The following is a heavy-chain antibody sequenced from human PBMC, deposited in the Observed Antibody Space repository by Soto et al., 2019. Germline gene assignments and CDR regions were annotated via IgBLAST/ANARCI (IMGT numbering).Heavy chain of an antibody. CDR3: ARTGDITMVRGVINAFDI. CDR1: GGSISSSSYY. J-gene: IGHJ3*02. V-gene: IGHV4-39*01. Sequence: SETLSLTCTVSGGSISSSSYYWGWIRQPPGKGLEWIGSIYYSGSTYYNPSLKSRATISVDTSKNQFSLKLSSVTAADTAVYYCARTGDITMVRGVINAFDIWGQGTMVTVSS. D-gene: IGHD3-10*01. CDR2: IYYSGST.